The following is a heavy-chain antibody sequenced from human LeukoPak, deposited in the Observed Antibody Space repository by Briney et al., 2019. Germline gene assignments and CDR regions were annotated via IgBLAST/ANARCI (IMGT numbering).Heavy chain of an antibody. J-gene: IGHJ4*02. Sequence: PGGSLRLSCAASGFTFSSYWMTWVRQAPGKGLEWVANMNLDGSEKYYVDSVKGRFIISRDNAKNSLFLQMNSLIAEDTAVYYCARDDGFSCYSYWGQGTPVTVSS. CDR3: ARDDGFSCYSY. CDR1: GFTFSSYW. V-gene: IGHV3-7*01. CDR2: MNLDGSEK. D-gene: IGHD3/OR15-3a*01.